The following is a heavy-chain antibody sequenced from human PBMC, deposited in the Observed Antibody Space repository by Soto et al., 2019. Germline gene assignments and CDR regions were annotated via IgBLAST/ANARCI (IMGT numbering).Heavy chain of an antibody. Sequence: SETLSLTCTVSGGSVSSGSYYWGWIRQPPGKGLEWIGSIYHSGSTYYNPSLKSRVTISVDTSKNQFSLKLSSVTAADTAVYYCARIGGSYYPLDYWGQGTLVTVSS. CDR2: IYHSGST. J-gene: IGHJ4*02. CDR1: GGSVSSGSYY. CDR3: ARIGGSYYPLDY. V-gene: IGHV4-39*07. D-gene: IGHD1-26*01.